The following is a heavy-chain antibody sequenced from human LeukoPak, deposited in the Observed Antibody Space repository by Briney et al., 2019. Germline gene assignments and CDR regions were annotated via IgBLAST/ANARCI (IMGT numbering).Heavy chain of an antibody. V-gene: IGHV3-48*02. Sequence: GGSLRLSCSASGFTFSSYSMNWVRQAPGKGLEWVSYISSSSSTIYYADSVKGRFTISRDNAKNSLYLQMNSLRDEDTAVYYCASLLRSYFDYWGQGTLVTVSS. CDR1: GFTFSSYS. CDR3: ASLLRSYFDY. CDR2: ISSSSSTI. J-gene: IGHJ4*02.